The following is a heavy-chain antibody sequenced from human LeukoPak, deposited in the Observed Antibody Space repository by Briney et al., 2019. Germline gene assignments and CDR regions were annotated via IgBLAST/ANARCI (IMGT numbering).Heavy chain of an antibody. D-gene: IGHD1-7*01. CDR1: GFTFTTYG. CDR2: ISISGST. Sequence: GGSLRLPCAASGFTFTTYGMSWVRQAPGKGLEWVSAISISGSTFYADSVKGRFTISRDNSKDTLYLQMNTLRAEDTAVYHCAKTGNYWGFDSWGQGTLVTVSS. V-gene: IGHV3-23*01. J-gene: IGHJ4*02. CDR3: AKTGNYWGFDS.